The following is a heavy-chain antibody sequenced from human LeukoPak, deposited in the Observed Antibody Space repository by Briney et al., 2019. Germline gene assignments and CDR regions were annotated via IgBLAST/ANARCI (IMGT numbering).Heavy chain of an antibody. CDR3: ATQGTTKYYDSSFDY. D-gene: IGHD3-22*01. V-gene: IGHV1-24*01. CDR2: FDPTDGET. Sequence: ASVKVSCKVSGYTLTELSMHRVRLPPGKGGEGVGGFDPTDGETIYAQKFQGRATMTEDTSTDTAYMELSSLRSEDTAVYYCATQGTTKYYDSSFDYWGQGTLVTVSP. J-gene: IGHJ4*02. CDR1: GYTLTELS.